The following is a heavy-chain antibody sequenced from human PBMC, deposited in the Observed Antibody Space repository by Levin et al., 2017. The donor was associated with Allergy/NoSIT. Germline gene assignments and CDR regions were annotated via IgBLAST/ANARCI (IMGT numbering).Heavy chain of an antibody. CDR3: ARGYYYYMDV. J-gene: IGHJ6*03. V-gene: IGHV3-20*04. CDR1: GFTFDDYG. CDR2: INWNGGST. Sequence: PGESLKISCAASGFTFDDYGMSWVRQAPGKGLEWVSGINWNGGSTGYADSVKGRFTISRDNAKNSLYLQMYSLRAEDTALYYCARGYYYYMDVWGKGTTVTVSS.